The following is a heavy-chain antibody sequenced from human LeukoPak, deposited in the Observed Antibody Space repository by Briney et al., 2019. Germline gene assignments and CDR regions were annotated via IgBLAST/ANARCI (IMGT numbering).Heavy chain of an antibody. V-gene: IGHV3-30*18. J-gene: IGHJ4*02. CDR2: ISYDGSNK. CDR3: AKSYDSSGYWYFDY. D-gene: IGHD3-22*01. Sequence: GGSLRLSCAASGFTFTSYWMSWVRQAPGKGLEWVAVISYDGSNKYYADSVKGRFTISRDNSKNTLYLQMNSLRAEDTAVYYCAKSYDSSGYWYFDYWGQGTLVTVSS. CDR1: GFTFTSYW.